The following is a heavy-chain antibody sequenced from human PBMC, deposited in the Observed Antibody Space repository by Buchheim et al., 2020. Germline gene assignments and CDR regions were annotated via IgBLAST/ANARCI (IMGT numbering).Heavy chain of an antibody. CDR2: ISSSSGFI. D-gene: IGHD2-2*02. J-gene: IGHJ4*02. CDR1: GFSFSGYS. V-gene: IGHV3-21*06. CDR3: ARDEDHPLLYLGSSLDC. Sequence: EVQLVESGGGLVKPGGSLRLSCLGSGFSFSGYSMNWVRQAPGKGLEWVASISSSSGFIYYADSVRGRFTISRDNAKNSVSLQMNSLKSEDTAVYYCARDEDHPLLYLGSSLDCWGQGT.